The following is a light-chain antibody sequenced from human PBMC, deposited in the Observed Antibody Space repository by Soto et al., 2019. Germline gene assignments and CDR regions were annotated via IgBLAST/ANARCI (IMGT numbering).Light chain of an antibody. CDR1: QSVSSY. V-gene: IGKV3-11*01. CDR2: DAS. Sequence: EVVFTHSPATLSLPPGERATLSSRASQSVSSYLAWYQQKPGQAPRLLIYDASNRATGIPARFSGSGSGTDFTLTISSLEPEDFAVYYCQQRSNWSWTFGQGTKV. J-gene: IGKJ1*01. CDR3: QQRSNWSWT.